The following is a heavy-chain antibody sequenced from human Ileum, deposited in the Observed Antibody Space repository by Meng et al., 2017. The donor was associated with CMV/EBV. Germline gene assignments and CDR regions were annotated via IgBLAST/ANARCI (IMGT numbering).Heavy chain of an antibody. CDR1: GLAFSNCD. V-gene: IGHV3-33*01. CDR3: ATHQFDSDRGIKISDY. D-gene: IGHD3-10*01. CDR2: IWYDGSNE. Sequence: GLAFSNCDMHWFRRAPGKGLGWVAVIWYDGSNENYADSVKGRFTISRDNSKNTLYLQMNSLRAEDTAVYYCATHQFDSDRGIKISDYWGQGTLVTVSS. J-gene: IGHJ4*02.